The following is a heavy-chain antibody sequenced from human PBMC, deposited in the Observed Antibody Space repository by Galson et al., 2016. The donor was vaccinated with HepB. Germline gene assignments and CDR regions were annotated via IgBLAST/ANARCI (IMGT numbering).Heavy chain of an antibody. V-gene: IGHV3-48*01. CDR2: ISRTSQTI. Sequence: SLRLSCAVSGFSFSSYSMNWVRQAPGKGLEWVAYISRTSQTIYYADSVKGRFTISRDNAKNSLYLQMNSLRAEDTAVYYCARKHETSGYADDFDMWGQGTIVTVSS. D-gene: IGHD3-22*01. J-gene: IGHJ3*02. CDR1: GFSFSSYS. CDR3: ARKHETSGYADDFDM.